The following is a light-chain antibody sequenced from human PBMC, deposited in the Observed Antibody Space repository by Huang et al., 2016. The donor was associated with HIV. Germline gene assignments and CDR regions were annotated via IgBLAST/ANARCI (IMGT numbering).Light chain of an antibody. CDR3: QQYNNLRYT. CDR2: GAS. J-gene: IGKJ2*01. Sequence: EIVLTQSPGTLSLSPGERATLSCRASQSVSSYLAWYQQKPGQAPRLLIYGASSRATGIPDRVSGSGSGTDFTLTISRLEPEDFAVYYCQQYNNLRYTFGQGTKLEIK. V-gene: IGKV3-20*01. CDR1: QSVSSY.